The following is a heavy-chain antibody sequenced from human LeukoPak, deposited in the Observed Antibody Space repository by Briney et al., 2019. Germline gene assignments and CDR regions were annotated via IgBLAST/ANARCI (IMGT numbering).Heavy chain of an antibody. CDR1: GFTFSSYG. CDR2: IWYDGSNK. V-gene: IGHV3-33*06. J-gene: IGHJ4*02. CDR3: AKDAEWLVKVPYYFDY. Sequence: GRSLRLSCAASGFTFSSYGMHWVRQAPGKGLEWVAAIWYDGSNKYYADSVKGRFTISRDNSKNTLYLQMNSLRAEDTAVYYCAKDAEWLVKVPYYFDYWGQGTLVTVSS. D-gene: IGHD6-19*01.